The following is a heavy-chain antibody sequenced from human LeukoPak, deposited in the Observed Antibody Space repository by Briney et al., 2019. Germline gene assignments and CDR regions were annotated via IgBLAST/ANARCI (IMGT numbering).Heavy chain of an antibody. V-gene: IGHV3-11*01. D-gene: IGHD2-2*01. CDR3: AKDRCSSTSCYADY. CDR2: MSSSGGTI. Sequence: GGSLRLSCAASGFTFSAYYMSWIRQAPGKGLEWVSYMSSSGGTIYYADSVKGRFTISRDNAKNSLYLQMNSLRAEDTAVYYCAKDRCSSTSCYADYWGQGTLVTVSS. CDR1: GFTFSAYY. J-gene: IGHJ4*02.